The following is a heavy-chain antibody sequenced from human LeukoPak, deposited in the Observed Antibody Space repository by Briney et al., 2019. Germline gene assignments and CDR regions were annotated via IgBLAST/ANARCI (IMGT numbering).Heavy chain of an antibody. CDR1: GGSISSYY. CDR2: IYSSGGT. V-gene: IGHV4-4*07. J-gene: IGHJ4*02. Sequence: SETLSLTCTVSGGSISSYYWSWIRQPAGKGLEWIGRIYSSGGTNYNPSLKSRVTLSVDQSKNQFSLQLSSVTAADTAMYYCARETGYSSGWYTSHFDYWGQGTLVTVSS. D-gene: IGHD6-19*01. CDR3: ARETGYSSGWYTSHFDY.